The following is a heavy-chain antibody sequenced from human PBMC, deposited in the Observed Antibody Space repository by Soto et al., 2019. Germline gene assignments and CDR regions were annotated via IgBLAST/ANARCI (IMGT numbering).Heavy chain of an antibody. Sequence: QVQLVQSGAEVKKPESSVKVSCKASGGTFSSYAISWVRQAPGQGLEWMGGIIPIFGKANYAQKFQGRVTNTADESTSTAYMELSSLRSEDTAVYYCAREGGTYSYGSHFDYWGQGTLVTVSS. V-gene: IGHV1-69*01. CDR1: GGTFSSYA. CDR3: AREGGTYSYGSHFDY. D-gene: IGHD5-18*01. J-gene: IGHJ4*02. CDR2: IIPIFGKA.